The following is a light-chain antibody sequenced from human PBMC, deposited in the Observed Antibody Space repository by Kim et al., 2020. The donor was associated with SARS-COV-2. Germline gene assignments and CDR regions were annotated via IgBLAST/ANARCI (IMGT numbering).Light chain of an antibody. Sequence: SYELTQPPSLSVSPGQTATITCSGNALVTKYTCWYQQKAGQSPVLVIYRDNQRPSGIPERFSGSNSGDTATLTISDTQSMDEADYYCQAWDSDAAHVVFGAGTQLTVL. CDR3: QAWDSDAAHVV. CDR1: ALVTKY. J-gene: IGLJ2*01. V-gene: IGLV3-1*01. CDR2: RDN.